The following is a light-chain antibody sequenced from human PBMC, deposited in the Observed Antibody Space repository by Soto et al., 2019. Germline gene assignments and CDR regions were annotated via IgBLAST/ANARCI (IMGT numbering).Light chain of an antibody. Sequence: EIVLTQSPGTLSLSPGERATLSCRASQSVSSRNLAWYQQKPGQAPRLLIYGASSRATGIPDRFSGSGSGTDFTLTISRLEPEDFAVDYCQQYGSSSLFGQGTRLEIK. CDR1: QSVSSRN. CDR2: GAS. J-gene: IGKJ5*01. V-gene: IGKV3-20*01. CDR3: QQYGSSSL.